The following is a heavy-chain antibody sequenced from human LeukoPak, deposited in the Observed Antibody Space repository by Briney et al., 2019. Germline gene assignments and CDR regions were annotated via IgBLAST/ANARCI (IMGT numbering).Heavy chain of an antibody. V-gene: IGHV4-34*01. CDR1: GGSFSGYY. Sequence: SQTLSLTCAVYGGSFSGYYWSWISQPPGKGLEWNGEINHSGSTNYNPSLKSRVTISVDTSKNQFSLKLSSVTAADTAVYYCARKIRAYCSGGSCYLGEPGMDVWGQGTTVTVSS. D-gene: IGHD2-15*01. CDR2: INHSGST. CDR3: ARKIRAYCSGGSCYLGEPGMDV. J-gene: IGHJ6*02.